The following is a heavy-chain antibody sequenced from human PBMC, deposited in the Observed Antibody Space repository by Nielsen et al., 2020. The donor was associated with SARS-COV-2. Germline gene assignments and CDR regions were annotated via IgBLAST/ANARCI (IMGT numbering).Heavy chain of an antibody. CDR1: GFTFSSYG. J-gene: IGHJ6*03. D-gene: IGHD2/OR15-2a*01. CDR3: ARGDQYPLRGYYYMDV. CDR2: ISYDGSNK. Sequence: GESLKISCAASGFTFSSYGMHWVRQAPGKGLEWVAVISYDGSNKYYADSVKGRFTISRDNSKNTLYLQMNSLRAEDTAVYYCARGDQYPLRGYYYMDVWGKGTTVTVSS. V-gene: IGHV3-33*05.